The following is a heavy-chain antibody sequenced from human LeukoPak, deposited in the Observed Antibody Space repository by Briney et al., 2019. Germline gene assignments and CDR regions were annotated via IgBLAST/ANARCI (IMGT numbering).Heavy chain of an antibody. D-gene: IGHD6-19*01. CDR2: IRSKTDGGTT. Sequence: KTGGSLRLSCAASGFTFSNAWMSWVRQAPGKGLEWVGRIRSKTDGGTTDYAAPVKARFTISRDDSKNMLFLLMNSLKTEDTAVYYCTTDGSPYSSGWYYFDYWGQGTLVTVSS. CDR3: TTDGSPYSSGWYYFDY. J-gene: IGHJ4*02. V-gene: IGHV3-15*01. CDR1: GFTFSNAW.